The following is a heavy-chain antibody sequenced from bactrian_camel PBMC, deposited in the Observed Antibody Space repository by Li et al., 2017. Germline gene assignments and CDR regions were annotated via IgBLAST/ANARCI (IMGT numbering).Heavy chain of an antibody. CDR3: AAHLARRGCPAGADFQF. D-gene: IGHD3*01. CDR2: IDSDGTI. Sequence: VQLVESGGGSVQAGGSLRLSCKASQYTCSDCRTGWFRQAPGEERDGVAAIDSDGTIEYAVSVKGRFTISRDNGENTLYLQMDGLKPEDTATYYCAAHLARRGCPAGADFQFWGQGTQVTVS. CDR1: QYTCSDCR. J-gene: IGHJ6*01. V-gene: IGHV3S55*01.